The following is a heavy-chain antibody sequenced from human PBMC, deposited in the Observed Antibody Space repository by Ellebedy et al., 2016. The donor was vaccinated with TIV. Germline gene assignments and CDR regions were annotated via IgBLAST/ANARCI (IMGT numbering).Heavy chain of an antibody. CDR1: GSSVSSYY. D-gene: IGHD3-9*01. CDR2: IYYSGST. J-gene: IGHJ3*02. CDR3: ARQGKEIRYFDWLYDI. Sequence: MPSETLSLTCSVSGSSVSSYYWTRIRQPPGKGLEWIGYIYYSGSTNYSPSLKSRVTISVDTSKNQFSLKLSSVTAADTAVYYCARQGKEIRYFDWLYDIWGQGTMVTVSS. V-gene: IGHV4-59*08.